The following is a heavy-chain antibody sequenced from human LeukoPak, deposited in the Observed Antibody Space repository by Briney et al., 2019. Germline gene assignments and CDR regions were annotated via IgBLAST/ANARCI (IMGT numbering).Heavy chain of an antibody. D-gene: IGHD3-10*01. Sequence: GGSLRLSCAASGFTFSSYAMSWVRQAPGKGLEWVSAISGSGGSTYYADSVKGRFTISRDNSKNTLHLQMNSLRAEDTAVYYCAKDRRGRFGELLNWFDPWGQGTLVTVSS. CDR2: ISGSGGST. J-gene: IGHJ5*02. CDR1: GFTFSSYA. CDR3: AKDRRGRFGELLNWFDP. V-gene: IGHV3-23*01.